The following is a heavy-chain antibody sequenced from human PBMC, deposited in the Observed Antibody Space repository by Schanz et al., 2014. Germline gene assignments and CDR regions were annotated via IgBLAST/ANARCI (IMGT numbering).Heavy chain of an antibody. CDR1: GFTFSSYS. Sequence: VQLVESGGGLVKPGGSLRLSCAASGFTFSSYSMNWVRQAPGKGLEWVAVIWNNGVTKYYADSVRGRFTISRDRFQNTLYLRMSSLRAEDTAVYYCARPRFDYGEVDYWGQGTLXTVSS. J-gene: IGHJ4*02. CDR3: ARPRFDYGEVDY. V-gene: IGHV3-33*08. D-gene: IGHD4-17*01. CDR2: IWNNGVTK.